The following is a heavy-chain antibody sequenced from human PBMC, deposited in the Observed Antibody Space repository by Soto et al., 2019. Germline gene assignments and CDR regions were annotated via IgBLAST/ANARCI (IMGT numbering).Heavy chain of an antibody. J-gene: IGHJ4*02. CDR2: INIGGNT. CDR1: GFIVTNTT. D-gene: IGHD2-2*01. Sequence: ESGGGLVQPGGSLELSGEASGFIVTNTTINWVRQAPGKGLRWFSIINIGGNTNYADSVKDRLTISRDNSRNTLYLHMDSLRAEDTAVYYCARGRGSTGYLGREHYFDYWGQGTLVTVSP. V-gene: IGHV3-66*01. CDR3: ARGRGSTGYLGREHYFDY.